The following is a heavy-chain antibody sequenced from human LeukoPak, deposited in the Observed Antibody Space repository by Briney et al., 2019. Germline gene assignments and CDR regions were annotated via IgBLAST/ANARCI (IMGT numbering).Heavy chain of an antibody. CDR3: AREYCSGGSCYSAY. Sequence: SETLSLTCTVSGGSISSYYWSWIRQPPGEGLEWIGYIYYSGSTNYNPSLKSRVTISVDTSKNQFSLKLSSVTAADTAVYYCAREYCSGGSCYSAYWGQGTLVTVSS. CDR2: IYYSGST. V-gene: IGHV4-59*12. D-gene: IGHD2-15*01. J-gene: IGHJ4*02. CDR1: GGSISSYY.